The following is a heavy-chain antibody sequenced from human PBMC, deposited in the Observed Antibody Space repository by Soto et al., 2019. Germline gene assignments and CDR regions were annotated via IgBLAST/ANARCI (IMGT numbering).Heavy chain of an antibody. V-gene: IGHV2-26*01. CDR1: GLSITDSEMG. CDR3: ARRHLAVAVSPWFDP. J-gene: IGHJ5*02. Sequence: QVTLKESGPVLVKPTETLTLRCTVSGLSITDSEMGVSWIRQPPGQPLGWLAHIDSGGEKSYRTFLKSRLAISKDTSKSQIVLTMTNMDPADTATYYCARRHLAVAVSPWFDPWGQGIPVTVSS. CDR2: IDSGGEK. D-gene: IGHD6-19*01.